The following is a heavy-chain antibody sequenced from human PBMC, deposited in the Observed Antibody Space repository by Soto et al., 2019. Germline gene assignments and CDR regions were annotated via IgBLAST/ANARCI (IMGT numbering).Heavy chain of an antibody. Sequence: QVTLKESGPVLVKPTETLTLTCTVSGFSLSNARMGVSWIRQPPGKALEWLAHIFSNDEKSYSTSLKSRLTISKDTSKSQVVLTMTNMDPVDTATYYCARIDTYGSWSYPYYFDYWGQGTLVTVSS. CDR1: GFSLSNARMG. CDR2: IFSNDEK. J-gene: IGHJ4*02. CDR3: ARIDTYGSWSYPYYFDY. V-gene: IGHV2-26*01. D-gene: IGHD3-10*01.